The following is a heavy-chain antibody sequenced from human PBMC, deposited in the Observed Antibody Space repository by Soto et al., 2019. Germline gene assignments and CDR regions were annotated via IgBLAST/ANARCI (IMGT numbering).Heavy chain of an antibody. V-gene: IGHV3-33*08. J-gene: IGHJ4*02. D-gene: IGHD1-26*01. CDR2: IWHDGTNE. CDR1: GFKFDNFG. CDR3: ARDRGVGATNAKDY. Sequence: QVRLVESGGGVVQPGRSLRLSCAASGFKFDNFGMHWVRQAPGKVPEWVAVIWHDGTNEHYADSVKGRFTISRDNSKNTVYLQMYSLRGDDTAMYYCARDRGVGATNAKDYWGQGTRVTVSA.